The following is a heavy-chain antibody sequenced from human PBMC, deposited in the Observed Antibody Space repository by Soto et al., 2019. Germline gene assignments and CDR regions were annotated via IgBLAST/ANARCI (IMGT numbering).Heavy chain of an antibody. V-gene: IGHV3-21*01. CDR3: ARGIVGAASWFDP. CDR1: GFTFSSYS. J-gene: IGHJ5*02. CDR2: ISSSSSYI. Sequence: GGSLRLSCAASGFTFSSYSMNWVRQAPGKGLEWVSSISSSSSYIYYADSVKGRFTISRDNAKNSLYLQMNSLRAEDTAVYYCARGIVGAASWFDPWGQGTLVTVS. D-gene: IGHD1-26*01.